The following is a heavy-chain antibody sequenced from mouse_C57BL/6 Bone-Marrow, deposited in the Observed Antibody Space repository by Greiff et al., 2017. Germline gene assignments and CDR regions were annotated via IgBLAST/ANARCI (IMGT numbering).Heavy chain of an antibody. CDR3: DYDGGWYFDV. J-gene: IGHJ1*03. Sequence: VQLQQSGPGLVQPSQSLSITCTVSGFSLTSYGVHWVGQSPGKGLEWLGVIGSGGSTDYNAAFISRLSISKDNSKSQVFFKMNSLQADDTAIYYYDYDGGWYFDVWGTGTTVTVSS. V-gene: IGHV2-2*01. CDR2: IGSGGST. CDR1: GFSLTSYG. D-gene: IGHD1-2*01.